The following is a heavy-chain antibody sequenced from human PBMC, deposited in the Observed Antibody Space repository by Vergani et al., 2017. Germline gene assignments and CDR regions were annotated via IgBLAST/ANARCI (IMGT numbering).Heavy chain of an antibody. D-gene: IGHD2-8*01. CDR2: LTASGSGI. V-gene: IGHV3-23*01. Sequence: EVQLLESGGRLVQPGGSLRLSCVASGFAFSRYAMSWVRQAPGKGLEWVSGLTASGSGISYADSVRGRFTISRDNSKNTLFLQMDSLRAEDTAVYYCARGYCTNGVCYPGTFDYWGQGTLVTVSS. J-gene: IGHJ4*02. CDR1: GFAFSRYA. CDR3: ARGYCTNGVCYPGTFDY.